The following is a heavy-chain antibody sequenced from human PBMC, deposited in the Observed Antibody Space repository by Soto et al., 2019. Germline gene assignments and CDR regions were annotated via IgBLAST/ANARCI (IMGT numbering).Heavy chain of an antibody. V-gene: IGHV1-2*04. J-gene: IGHJ6*02. D-gene: IGHD1-20*01. CDR2: INPNSGGT. Sequence: ASVKVSCKASGYTFTGYYMHWVRQAPGQGLEWMGWINPNSGGTNYAQKFQGWVTMTRDTSISTAYMELSRLRSDDTAVYYCARGENITGSSSDGVDVWGQGTTVTVSS. CDR1: GYTFTGYY. CDR3: ARGENITGSSSDGVDV.